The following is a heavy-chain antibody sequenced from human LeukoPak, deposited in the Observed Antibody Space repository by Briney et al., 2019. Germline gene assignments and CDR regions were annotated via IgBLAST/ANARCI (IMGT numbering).Heavy chain of an antibody. CDR1: GFTVSSNY. V-gene: IGHV3-66*04. Sequence: GGSLRLSCAASGFTVSSNYMSWVRQAPGKGLEWVSVIYSGGSTYYADSVKGRFTISRDNSKNTLYLQMNSLRAEDTAAYYCARQGTTGTTGWFDPWGQGTLVTVSS. D-gene: IGHD1-1*01. CDR3: ARQGTTGTTGWFDP. J-gene: IGHJ5*02. CDR2: IYSGGST.